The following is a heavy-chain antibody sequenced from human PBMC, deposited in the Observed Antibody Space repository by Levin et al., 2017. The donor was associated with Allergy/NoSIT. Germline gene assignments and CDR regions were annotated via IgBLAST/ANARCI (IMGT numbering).Heavy chain of an antibody. CDR2: FSGSGGTT. CDR1: GFTFSSYA. D-gene: IGHD6-19*01. Sequence: ASVKVSCAASGFTFSSYAMSWVRQAPGKGLQWVSTFSGSGGTTYYADSVKGRFTISRDNSKNTLYLQMNSLRADDTAVYYCAKDGPLSSGWYGGFDYWGQGTLVTVSS. CDR3: AKDGPLSSGWYGGFDY. J-gene: IGHJ4*02. V-gene: IGHV3-23*01.